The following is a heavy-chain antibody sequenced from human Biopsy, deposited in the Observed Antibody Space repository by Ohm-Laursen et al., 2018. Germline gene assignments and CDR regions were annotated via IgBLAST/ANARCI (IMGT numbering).Heavy chain of an antibody. CDR3: ARQFMPGPTNAGGY. V-gene: IGHV5-51*01. Sequence: ESLKISCKFSGYSYTNYWIGWVRQMPGKGLEWMGLVYPDDSNSRYSPSFQGHVPISADKSPRTAYLQWNSLTASDTAVYYCARQFMPGPTNAGGYWGQGTLVTVSS. CDR2: VYPDDSNS. CDR1: GYSYTNYW. J-gene: IGHJ4*02. D-gene: IGHD2-2*01.